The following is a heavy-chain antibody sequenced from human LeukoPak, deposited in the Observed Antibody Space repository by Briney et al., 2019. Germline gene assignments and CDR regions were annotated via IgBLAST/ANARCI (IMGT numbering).Heavy chain of an antibody. CDR1: GGSFSGYY. D-gene: IGHD3-22*01. V-gene: IGHV4-34*01. J-gene: IGHJ5*02. CDR3: AGDRYYYDSSGTRWFDP. CDR2: INHSGST. Sequence: PSETLSLTCAVYGGSFSGYYWSWIRQPPGKGLEWIGEINHSGSTNYNPSLKSRVTISVDTSKNQFSLKLSSVTAADTAVYYCAGDRYYYDSSGTRWFDPWGQGTLVTVSS.